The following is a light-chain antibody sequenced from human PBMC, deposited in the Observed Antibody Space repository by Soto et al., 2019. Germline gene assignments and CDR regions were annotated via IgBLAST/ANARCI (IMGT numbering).Light chain of an antibody. J-gene: IGKJ1*01. CDR1: QSFSGW. V-gene: IGKV1-5*01. CDR2: DAS. Sequence: DIQMTQSPSTLCASVGARVTITCGASQSFSGWLAWYQQKPGKAPKLLIYDASSLESGFPSRFSGSGSGTEFTLTISSLEPEDFAVYYCQQRSTFGQGTKVDIK. CDR3: QQRST.